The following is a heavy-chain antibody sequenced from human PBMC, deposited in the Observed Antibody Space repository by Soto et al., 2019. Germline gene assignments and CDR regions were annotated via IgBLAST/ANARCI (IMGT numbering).Heavy chain of an antibody. CDR1: GGSISSSNW. V-gene: IGHV4-4*02. D-gene: IGHD3-16*01. CDR3: ARVGGGVADGMDV. CDR2: IYHSGST. J-gene: IGHJ6*02. Sequence: PSETLSLTCAVSGGSISSSNWCSGVRQPPGKGLEWIGEIYHSGSTNYNPSLKSRVTISVDKSKNQFSLKLGSVTAADTAVYYCARVGGGVADGMDVWGQGTTVTVSS.